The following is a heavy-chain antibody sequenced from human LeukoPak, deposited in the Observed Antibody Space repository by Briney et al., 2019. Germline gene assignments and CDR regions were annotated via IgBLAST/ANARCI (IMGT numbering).Heavy chain of an antibody. CDR2: ISYDGSNK. CDR1: GFTFSSYA. D-gene: IGHD4-11*01. V-gene: IGHV3-30-3*01. Sequence: PGGSLRLSCAASGFTFSSYAMHWVRQAPGKGLEWVAVISYDGSNKYYADSVKGRFTISRDNSKNTLYLQMNSLRAEDTAVYYCARDFYSNYAFDYWGQGTLVTVSS. J-gene: IGHJ4*02. CDR3: ARDFYSNYAFDY.